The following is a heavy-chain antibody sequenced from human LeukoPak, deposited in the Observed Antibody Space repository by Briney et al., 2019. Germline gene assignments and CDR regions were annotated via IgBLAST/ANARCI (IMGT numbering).Heavy chain of an antibody. Sequence: GGSLRLSCAASGFIVSSNYINWVRQAPGKGLEWVSVIYSGGSTSYADSVKGRFTISRDNSKNTLYLQMNSLRAEDTAVYYCASRATVTTDRFWFDPWGQGTLVTVSS. V-gene: IGHV3-53*01. CDR3: ASRATVTTDRFWFDP. CDR1: GFIVSSNY. CDR2: IYSGGST. J-gene: IGHJ5*02. D-gene: IGHD4-11*01.